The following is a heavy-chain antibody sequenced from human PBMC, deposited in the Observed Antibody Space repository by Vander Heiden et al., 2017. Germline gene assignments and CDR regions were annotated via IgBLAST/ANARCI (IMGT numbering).Heavy chain of an antibody. Sequence: EVHLVQSGAEAKKPGESLQISGKGSGNSFSSHWTGRVRRQPRKGLEWMGISDPGDSDTRYRPSFQGQVTISADKSISTAYLQWSSLKASDTAMYYCARRVRDGYNWEAFDIWGQGTMVTVSS. V-gene: IGHV5-51*01. CDR3: ARRVRDGYNWEAFDI. CDR1: GNSFSSHW. J-gene: IGHJ3*02. D-gene: IGHD1-1*01. CDR2: SDPGDSDT.